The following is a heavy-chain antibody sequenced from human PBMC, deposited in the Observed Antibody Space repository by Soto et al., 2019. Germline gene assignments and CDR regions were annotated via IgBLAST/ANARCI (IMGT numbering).Heavy chain of an antibody. CDR3: ARGATYDYVWGSYRYWREPHPPYYFDY. Sequence: SETLSLTCTVSGGSISSGGYYWSWIRQHPGKGLEWIGYIYYSGSTYYNPSLKSRVTISVDTSKNQFSLKLSSVTAADTAVYYCARGATYDYVWGSYRYWREPHPPYYFDYWGQGTLVTVSS. V-gene: IGHV4-31*03. CDR1: GGSISSGGYY. CDR2: IYYSGST. D-gene: IGHD3-16*02. J-gene: IGHJ4*02.